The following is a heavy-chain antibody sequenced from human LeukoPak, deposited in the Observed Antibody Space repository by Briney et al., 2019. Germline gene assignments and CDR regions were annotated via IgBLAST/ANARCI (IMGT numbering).Heavy chain of an antibody. CDR1: GGSISSSSYY. CDR3: ASYTPPGHDAFDI. D-gene: IGHD3-16*01. CDR2: IYYSGST. Sequence: PSETLSLTCTVSGGSISSSSYYWGWIRQPPGEGLEWIGSIYYSGSTYYNPSLKSRVTISVDTSKNQFSLKLSSVTAADTAVYYCASYTPPGHDAFDIWGQGTMVTVSS. V-gene: IGHV4-39*07. J-gene: IGHJ3*02.